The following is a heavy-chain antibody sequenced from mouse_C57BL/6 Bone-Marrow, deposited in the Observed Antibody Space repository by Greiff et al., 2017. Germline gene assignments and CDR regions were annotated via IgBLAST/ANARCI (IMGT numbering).Heavy chain of an antibody. J-gene: IGHJ4*01. V-gene: IGHV1-55*01. D-gene: IGHD1-1*01. CDR1: GYTFTSYW. Sequence: VQLQQSGAELVKPGASVKMSCKASGYTFTSYWITWVKQRPGQGLEWIGDIYPGSGSTNYNEKFKSKAILTVDTSSSTAYMQLSSLTSEDSAVYYCARSPVVERVYAMDYWGQGTSVTVSS. CDR3: ARSPVVERVYAMDY. CDR2: IYPGSGST.